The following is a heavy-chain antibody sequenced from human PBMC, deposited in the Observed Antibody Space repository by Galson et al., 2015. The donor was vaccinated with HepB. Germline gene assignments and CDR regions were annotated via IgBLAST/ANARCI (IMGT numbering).Heavy chain of an antibody. D-gene: IGHD5-18*01. CDR1: GYSFTNYW. J-gene: IGHJ4*02. CDR2: IYPGDSDT. CDR3: ARHMDVDTALITGLDY. V-gene: IGHV5-51*01. Sequence: QSGAEVKKPGESLKISCKGSGYSFTNYWIGWVRQMPGQGLEWMGIIYPGDSDTRYSPSFQGQVTISADKSITTAYLQWSSLKASDTAIYYCARHMDVDTALITGLDYWGQGTLITVSS.